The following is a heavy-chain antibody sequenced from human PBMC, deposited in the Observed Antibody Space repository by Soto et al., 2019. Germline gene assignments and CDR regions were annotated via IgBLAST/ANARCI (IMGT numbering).Heavy chain of an antibody. V-gene: IGHV1-69*13. CDR2: IIPIFGTA. CDR3: ARVDYYDSSGYYYVYYYYGMDV. Sequence: SVKVSCKASGGTFSSYAISWVRQAPGQGLEWMGGIIPIFGTANYAQKFQGRVTITADESTSTAYMELSSLRSEDTAVYYCARVDYYDSSGYYYVYYYYGMDVWGQGTTVTVSS. J-gene: IGHJ6*02. D-gene: IGHD3-22*01. CDR1: GGTFSSYA.